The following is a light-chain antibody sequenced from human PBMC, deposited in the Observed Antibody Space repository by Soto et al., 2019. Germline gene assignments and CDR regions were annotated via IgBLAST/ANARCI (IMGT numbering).Light chain of an antibody. V-gene: IGKV3-15*01. J-gene: IGKJ4*01. CDR2: GAS. Sequence: EIVMTQSPVTLSVSPGERATLSCRASQSVTNSYLAWYQQKPGQAPRLLIFGASTRAAGIPARFSGSGSGTEFTLTISSLQPEDFATYYCQQVNVYPSTFGGGTKVDIK. CDR1: QSVTNSY. CDR3: QQVNVYPST.